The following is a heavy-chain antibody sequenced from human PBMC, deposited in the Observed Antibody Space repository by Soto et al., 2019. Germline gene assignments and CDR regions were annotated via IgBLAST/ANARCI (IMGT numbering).Heavy chain of an antibody. Sequence: GESLKISCKGSGYSFTSYWIGWVRQMPGKGLEWMGIIYPGDSDTRYSPSFQGQVTISADRSISTAYLQWSSLKASDTAMYYCASTQPYCSSTSCRDAFEIWGQGTRVTVSS. D-gene: IGHD2-2*01. CDR1: GYSFTSYW. J-gene: IGHJ3*02. CDR2: IYPGDSDT. V-gene: IGHV5-51*01. CDR3: ASTQPYCSSTSCRDAFEI.